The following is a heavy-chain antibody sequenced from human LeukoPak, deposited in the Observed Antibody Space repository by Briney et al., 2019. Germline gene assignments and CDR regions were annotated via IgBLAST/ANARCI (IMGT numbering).Heavy chain of an antibody. D-gene: IGHD1-1*01. J-gene: IGHJ4*03. CDR1: GVSISSYY. CDR3: AGGPAGTAFDD. CDR2: IYTSGNT. V-gene: IGHV4-4*07. Sequence: SETLSLTCTVSGVSISSYYWSWIRQPAGKGLGWIGRIYTSGNTNYKPSLKSRLTISVDKSKNHLSLKLSSLTAADTAFYYCAGGPAGTAFDDWGHGTLVTVSS.